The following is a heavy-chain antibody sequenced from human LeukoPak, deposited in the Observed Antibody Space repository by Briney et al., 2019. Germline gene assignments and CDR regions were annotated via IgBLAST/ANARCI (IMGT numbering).Heavy chain of an antibody. CDR1: GGSFSDYY. CDR3: ARDVTGTTYFDY. Sequence: PSETLSLTCGVYGGSFSDYYWGWIRQPPGKGLEWIGSIYHSGGTYYNPSLKSRVTISVDTSKNQFSLKLSSVTAADTAVYYCARDVTGTTYFDYWGQGTLVTVSS. CDR2: IYHSGGT. J-gene: IGHJ4*02. D-gene: IGHD1-7*01. V-gene: IGHV4-38-2*02.